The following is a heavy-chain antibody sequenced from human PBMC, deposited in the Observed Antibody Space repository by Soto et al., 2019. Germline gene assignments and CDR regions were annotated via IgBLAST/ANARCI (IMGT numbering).Heavy chain of an antibody. V-gene: IGHV4-31*03. D-gene: IGHD3-22*01. Sequence: SETLSLTCTVSGGSISSGTYYWSWIRQHPGKGLEWIGYIYYSGSTYYNPSLKSRVSISIDTSKNQFSLKLSSVTAADTAVYYCARHGGAHYDSSGYHYALDYWGQGTPVTVSS. CDR1: GGSISSGTYY. CDR3: ARHGGAHYDSSGYHYALDY. CDR2: IYYSGST. J-gene: IGHJ4*02.